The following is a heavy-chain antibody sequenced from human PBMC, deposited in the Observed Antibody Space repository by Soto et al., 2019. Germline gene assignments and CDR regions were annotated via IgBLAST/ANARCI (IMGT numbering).Heavy chain of an antibody. CDR3: ASVEWDYYDSSGYLHY. V-gene: IGHV3-48*02. CDR2: ISSSSSTI. J-gene: IGHJ4*02. D-gene: IGHD3-22*01. CDR1: GFTFSSYS. Sequence: GGSLRLSCAASGFTFSSYSMNWVRQAPGKGLEWVSYISSSSSTIYYADSVKGRFTISRDNAKNSLYLQMNSLRDEDTAVYYCASVEWDYYDSSGYLHYWGQGTLVTVPQ.